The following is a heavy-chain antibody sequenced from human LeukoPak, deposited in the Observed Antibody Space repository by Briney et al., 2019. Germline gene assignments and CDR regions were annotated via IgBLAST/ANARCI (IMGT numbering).Heavy chain of an antibody. Sequence: ASVKVSCKASGYTFTSYGISWVRQAPGQGLEWMGGIIPIFGTANYAQKFQGRVTITADESTSTAYMELSSLRSEDTAVYYCASGEAVVTAMNAFDIWGQGTMVTVSS. D-gene: IGHD2-21*02. J-gene: IGHJ3*02. V-gene: IGHV1-69*13. CDR3: ASGEAVVTAMNAFDI. CDR1: GYTFTSYG. CDR2: IIPIFGTA.